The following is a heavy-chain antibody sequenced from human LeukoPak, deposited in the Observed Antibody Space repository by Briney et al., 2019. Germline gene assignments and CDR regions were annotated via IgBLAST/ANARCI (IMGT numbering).Heavy chain of an antibody. CDR1: GFSVTSNH. D-gene: IGHD5-12*01. J-gene: IGHJ4*02. CDR2: LYSSGYT. V-gene: IGHV3-66*01. Sequence: GGSLTLSCAASGFSVTSNHMSWVRQAPGQGLEWVSVLYSSGYTKYADSVKGRFSISRDTSENTLSLHMNSLRAEDSAVYYCAAKGNGYTGTYVFAHWGRGTLVTVSS. CDR3: AAKGNGYTGTYVFAH.